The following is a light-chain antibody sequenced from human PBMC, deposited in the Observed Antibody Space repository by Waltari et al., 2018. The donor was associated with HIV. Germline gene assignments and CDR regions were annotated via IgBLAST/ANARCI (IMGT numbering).Light chain of an antibody. CDR3: AAWDDSLDAWV. CDR1: SSNIGSKS. CDR2: SDN. V-gene: IGLV1-44*01. Sequence: QSVLTQPPSASGTPGKRVTISCSGSSSNIGSKSVNWFQQVPGTAPKLLMYSDNRRPSGVTYRFSGAKSGTSASLAISGLQSEDEADYYCAAWDDSLDAWVFGGGTRLTVL. J-gene: IGLJ3*02.